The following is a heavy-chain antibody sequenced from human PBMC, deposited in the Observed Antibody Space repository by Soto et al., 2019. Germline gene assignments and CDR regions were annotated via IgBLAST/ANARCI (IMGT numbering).Heavy chain of an antibody. J-gene: IGHJ4*02. CDR1: GFTFSSYS. Sequence: EVQLVESGGGLVQPGGSLRLSCAASGFTFSSYSMNWVRQAPGKGLEWVSYISSSSSTIYYADSVKGRFTISRDNAKNSLYLQMNSLRDEDTAVYYCARVGGSYPKGGGSYKYWGQGTLVTVSS. V-gene: IGHV3-48*02. D-gene: IGHD1-26*01. CDR2: ISSSSSTI. CDR3: ARVGGSYPKGGGSYKY.